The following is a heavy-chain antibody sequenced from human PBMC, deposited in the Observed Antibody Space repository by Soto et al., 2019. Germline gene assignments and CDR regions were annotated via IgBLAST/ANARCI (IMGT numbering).Heavy chain of an antibody. CDR1: GASISSYF. CDR3: AGRGFFDY. J-gene: IGHJ4*02. Sequence: QVHLQESGPGLVKPSETLSLTCAVSGASISSYFWCWIRQPPGKGLEWVGYVSNTGGTSYNPSLRSRVTMSVDTSKNQFSLKLSSVTAADTAVYYCAGRGFFDYWGRGTLVTVSS. D-gene: IGHD6-25*01. CDR2: VSNTGGT. V-gene: IGHV4-59*08.